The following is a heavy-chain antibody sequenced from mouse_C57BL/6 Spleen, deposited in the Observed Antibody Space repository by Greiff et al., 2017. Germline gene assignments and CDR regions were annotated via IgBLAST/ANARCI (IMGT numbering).Heavy chain of an antibody. CDR1: GFTFSDYG. Sequence: EVQVVESGGGLVKPGGSLKLSCAASGFTFSDYGMHWVRQAPEKGLEWVAYISSGSSTIYYADTVKGRFTISRDNAKNTLFLQMTSLRSEDTAMYYCARLPTVVAGDYWGQGTSVTVSS. CDR3: ARLPTVVAGDY. V-gene: IGHV5-17*01. CDR2: ISSGSSTI. J-gene: IGHJ4*01. D-gene: IGHD1-1*01.